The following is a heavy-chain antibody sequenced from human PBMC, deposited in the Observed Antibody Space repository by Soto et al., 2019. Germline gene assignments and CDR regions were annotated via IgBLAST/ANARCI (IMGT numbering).Heavy chain of an antibody. CDR1: GYTFSNYY. CDR2: INPRDGST. J-gene: IGHJ5*02. CDR3: ARSANSWSQYWFDP. Sequence: EASVKVSCKASGYTFSNYYIHWVRQAPGQGLEWMGIINPRDGSTSYAQKFQGRVTMTRDTSTSTVYMELSSLRSGDTAVYYCARSANSWSQYWFDPWGQGTQVTVSS. D-gene: IGHD6-13*01. V-gene: IGHV1-46*01.